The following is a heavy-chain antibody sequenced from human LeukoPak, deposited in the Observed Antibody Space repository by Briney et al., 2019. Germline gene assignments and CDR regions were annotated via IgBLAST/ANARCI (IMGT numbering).Heavy chain of an antibody. CDR3: AKDLYRQLRYFDWLSDY. CDR2: ISSSGGST. J-gene: IGHJ4*02. D-gene: IGHD3-9*01. CDR1: GFTFSSCA. Sequence: EAGGSLRLSCAASGFTFSSCAMTWVRQAPGKGLEWVSAISSSGGSTYYTDSVKGRFTISRDNSKNTLFLQMDSLRVEDTAVYYCAKDLYRQLRYFDWLSDYWGQGTLVTVSS. V-gene: IGHV3-23*01.